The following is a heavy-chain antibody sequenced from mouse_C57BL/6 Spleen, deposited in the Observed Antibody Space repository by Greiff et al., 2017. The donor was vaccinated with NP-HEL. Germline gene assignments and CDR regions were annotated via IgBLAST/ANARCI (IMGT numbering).Heavy chain of an antibody. CDR1: GFTFSSYG. Sequence: EVQLQQSGGDLVKPGGSLKLSCAASGFTFSSYGMSWVRQTPDKRLEWVATISSGGSYTYYPDSVKGRFTISRDNAKNTLYLQMSSLKSEDTAMYYCARHGGLRAMDYWGQGTSVTVSS. V-gene: IGHV5-6*01. D-gene: IGHD2-4*01. CDR2: ISSGGSYT. J-gene: IGHJ4*01. CDR3: ARHGGLRAMDY.